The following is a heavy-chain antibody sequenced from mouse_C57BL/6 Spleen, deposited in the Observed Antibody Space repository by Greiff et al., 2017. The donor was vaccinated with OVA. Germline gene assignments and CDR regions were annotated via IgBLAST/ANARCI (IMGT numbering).Heavy chain of an antibody. V-gene: IGHV3-6*01. CDR3: ARDRGNYYAMDY. J-gene: IGHJ4*01. CDR2: ISYDGSN. D-gene: IGHD3-1*01. CDR1: GYSITSGYY. Sequence: EVQLQQSGPGLVKPSQSLSLTCSVTGYSITSGYYWNWIRQFPGNKLEWMGYISYDGSNNYNPSLKNRISITRDTSKNQIFLKLNTVTTEDTATYYCARDRGNYYAMDYWGQGTSVTVSS.